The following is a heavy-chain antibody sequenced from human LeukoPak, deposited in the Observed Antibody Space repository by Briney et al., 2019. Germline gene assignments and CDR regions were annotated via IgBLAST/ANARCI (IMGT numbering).Heavy chain of an antibody. D-gene: IGHD3-10*01. CDR3: ARGYGPGSYAIDY. V-gene: IGHV3-21*01. Sequence: GGALRLSXAASGFTFSSDILNWVRQAPGKGLEWVSSISSSSSYIYYADSVKGRFTISRDNAKNSLYLQMNSLRAEDTAVYYCARGYGPGSYAIDYWGKGPLVTVSS. CDR1: GFTFSSDI. J-gene: IGHJ4*02. CDR2: ISSSSSYI.